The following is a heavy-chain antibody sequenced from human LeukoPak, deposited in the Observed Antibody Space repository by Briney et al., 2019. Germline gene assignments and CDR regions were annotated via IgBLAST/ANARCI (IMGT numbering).Heavy chain of an antibody. D-gene: IGHD6-19*01. CDR1: GYTFTSYY. CDR3: ARDSSGWYKLDY. Sequence: ASVKVSCKASGYTFTSYYMHWVRQAPGQGPEWMGIINPSGGSTSYAQKFQGRVTMTRDTSTSTVYMELSSLRSEDTAVYYCARDSSGWYKLDYWGQGTLVTVSS. CDR2: INPSGGST. V-gene: IGHV1-46*01. J-gene: IGHJ4*02.